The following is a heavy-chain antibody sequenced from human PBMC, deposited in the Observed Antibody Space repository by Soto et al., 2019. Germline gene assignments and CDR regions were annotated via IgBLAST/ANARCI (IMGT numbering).Heavy chain of an antibody. J-gene: IGHJ6*03. CDR3: ARDRGGYSYVGYMDV. CDR1: GFTFSSYG. V-gene: IGHV3-33*01. D-gene: IGHD5-18*01. CDR2: IWYDGSNK. Sequence: GGSLRLSCAASGFTFSSYGMHWVRQAPGKGLEWVAVIWYDGSNKYYADSVKGRFTISRDNSKNTLYLQMNSLRAEDTAVYYCARDRGGYSYVGYMDVWGKGTTVTVSS.